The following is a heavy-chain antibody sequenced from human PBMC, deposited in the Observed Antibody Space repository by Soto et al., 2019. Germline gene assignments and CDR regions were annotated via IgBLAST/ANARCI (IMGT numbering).Heavy chain of an antibody. V-gene: IGHV4-31*03. CDR3: ATEMVVAAKDGYYYYYGMDV. CDR2: IYYSGST. CDR1: GGSISSGGYY. D-gene: IGHD2-15*01. Sequence: QVQLQESGPGLVKPSQTLSLTCTVSGGSISSGGYYWSWIRQHPGKGLEWIGYIYYSGSTYYNPSLKSRVTISGDTSKTQSSLKLSSVTAADTAVYYCATEMVVAAKDGYYYYYGMDVWGQGTTVTVSS. J-gene: IGHJ6*02.